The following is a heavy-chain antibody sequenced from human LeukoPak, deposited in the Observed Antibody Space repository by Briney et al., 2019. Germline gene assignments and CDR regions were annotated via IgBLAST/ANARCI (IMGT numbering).Heavy chain of an antibody. D-gene: IGHD3-22*01. CDR2: IIPIFGTA. J-gene: IGHJ6*03. Sequence: GASVKVSCKASGGTFSSYAISWVRQAPGQGLEWMGGIIPIFGTANYAQKFQGRVTITTDESTSTAYMELSSLRSEDTAVYYCAIGRVVIEIYYYYYMDVWGKGTTVTVSS. V-gene: IGHV1-69*05. CDR3: AIGRVVIEIYYYYYMDV. CDR1: GGTFSSYA.